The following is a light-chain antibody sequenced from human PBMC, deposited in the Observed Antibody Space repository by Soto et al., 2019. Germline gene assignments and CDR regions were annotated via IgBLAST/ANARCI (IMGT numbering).Light chain of an antibody. Sequence: QSVLTQPPSASGTPGQRVTISCSGSSSNIGSNYVYWYQQLTGTAPKLLIYRNNQRPSGVPDRFSGSKSGTSASRAIGGLRSEDEADYYCAAWDDSLSGHVVFVGGTTLTVL. V-gene: IGLV1-47*01. CDR1: SSNIGSNY. J-gene: IGLJ2*01. CDR2: RNN. CDR3: AAWDDSLSGHVV.